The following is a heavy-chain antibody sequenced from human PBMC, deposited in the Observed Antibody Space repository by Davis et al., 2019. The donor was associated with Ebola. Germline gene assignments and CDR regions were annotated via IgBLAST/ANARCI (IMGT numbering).Heavy chain of an antibody. CDR3: ARRVNSYGYLVDY. V-gene: IGHV5-51*01. CDR2: IYPDDSET. Sequence: GESLKISCKGSGYSFTSYWIGWVRQMPGKGLEWMGIIYPDDSETRYSPSFQGQVTISADKSINTAYLQWSSLKASDTAMYYCARRVNSYGYLVDYWGQGTLVTVSS. CDR1: GYSFTSYW. J-gene: IGHJ4*02. D-gene: IGHD5-18*01.